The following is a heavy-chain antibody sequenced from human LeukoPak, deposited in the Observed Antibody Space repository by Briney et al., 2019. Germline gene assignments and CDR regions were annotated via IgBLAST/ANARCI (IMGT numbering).Heavy chain of an antibody. CDR1: GGTFSSYT. V-gene: IGHV1-69*02. Sequence: SVKVSRKASGGTFSSYTISWVRQAPGQGLEWMGRIIPILGIANYAQKFQGRVTITADKSTSTAYMELSSLRSEDTAVYYCARLESRLVGATPGYWGQGTLVTVSS. D-gene: IGHD1-26*01. CDR3: ARLESRLVGATPGY. CDR2: IIPILGIA. J-gene: IGHJ4*02.